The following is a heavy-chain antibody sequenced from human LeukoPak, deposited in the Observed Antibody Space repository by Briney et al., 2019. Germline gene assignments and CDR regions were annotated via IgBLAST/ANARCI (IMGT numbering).Heavy chain of an antibody. CDR1: GFTFSSYG. CDR3: AKDGIVVCYFDY. Sequence: GGTLRLSCAASGFTFSSYGIHWVRQAPGKGLEWVAIISYDGSNKYYADSVKGRFTNPRDNSKNTLYLQMNSLRAEDTAMYYCAKDGIVVCYFDYWGQGTLVTVS. D-gene: IGHD3-22*01. V-gene: IGHV3-30*18. J-gene: IGHJ4*02. CDR2: ISYDGSNK.